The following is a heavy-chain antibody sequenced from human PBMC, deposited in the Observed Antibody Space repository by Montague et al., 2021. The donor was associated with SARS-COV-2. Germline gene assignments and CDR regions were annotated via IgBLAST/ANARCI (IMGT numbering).Heavy chain of an antibody. V-gene: IGHV4-30-2*01. CDR2: FYHSGSI. J-gene: IGHJ3*02. CDR1: GGSIRSGGYS. Sequence: TLSLTCSVSGGSIRSGGYSWSWIRQPPGKGLEWIGYFYHSGSIYYNPSHKSRVTISVDRSKNHFSLKLTSVTAADTAVYYCARGWGGTYSDDAFDIWGRGTMVTVSS. CDR3: ARGWGGTYSDDAFDI. D-gene: IGHD1-26*01.